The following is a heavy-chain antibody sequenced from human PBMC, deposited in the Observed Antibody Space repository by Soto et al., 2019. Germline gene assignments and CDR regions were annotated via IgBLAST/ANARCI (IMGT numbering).Heavy chain of an antibody. CDR2: INPNSGGS. D-gene: IGHD7-27*01. J-gene: IGHJ5*02. V-gene: IGHV1-2*04. CDR1: GYPFTDYY. CDR3: ARADFCTGGRCHNWFDP. Sequence: QVQLVQSGAEVRKPGASVKISCKASGYPFTDYYIHWLRQAPGQGLEWIGWINPNSGGSNSAQKFQGWVTMTRDTSTNTAYTDLSGLKSDDTAGYYCARADFCTGGRCHNWFDPGGQGRLVIVPS.